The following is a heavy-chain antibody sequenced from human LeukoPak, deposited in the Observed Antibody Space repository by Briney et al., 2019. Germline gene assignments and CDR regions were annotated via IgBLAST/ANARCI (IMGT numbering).Heavy chain of an antibody. CDR3: ARGGVWYNSDVFDY. CDR2: IKQDGSEQ. J-gene: IGHJ4*02. D-gene: IGHD2-8*01. CDR1: TFTFSNYW. V-gene: IGHV3-7*01. Sequence: PGGSLRLSCAASTFTFSNYWMSWVRQAPGKGLEWVANIKQDGSEQYYVDSVKGRFTISRDNAKNSLHLQMNSLRAEDTAVYHCARGGVWYNSDVFDYWGQGTLVTVSS.